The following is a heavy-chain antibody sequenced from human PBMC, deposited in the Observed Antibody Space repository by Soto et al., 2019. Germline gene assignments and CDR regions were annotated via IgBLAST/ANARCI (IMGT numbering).Heavy chain of an antibody. D-gene: IGHD3-10*01. V-gene: IGHV3-53*01. CDR1: GFTVSNNY. J-gene: IGHJ3*02. CDR3: AIPLEVRDAFDI. CDR2: LYSGDTP. Sequence: PGGSLRLSCAASGFTVSNNYMSCLRQAPGKGLEWVSSLYSGDTPFYADSVRGRFTISRDNSKNSLYLQMNSLTAEDTAVYYCAIPLEVRDAFDIWGQGTMVAVSS.